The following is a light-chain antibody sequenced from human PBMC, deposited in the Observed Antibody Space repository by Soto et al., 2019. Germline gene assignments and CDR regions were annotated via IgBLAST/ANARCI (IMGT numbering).Light chain of an antibody. Sequence: ESVLTQSPGTLSLSPGERATLSCRASQSVSNNYLAWYQQKPGQAPRLLIYGASNRATGIPDRFSGSGSGTDFTLTISRLEPEDFAVYYCQQYGSSGTFGQGTNVDI. J-gene: IGKJ1*01. V-gene: IGKV3-20*01. CDR2: GAS. CDR3: QQYGSSGT. CDR1: QSVSNNY.